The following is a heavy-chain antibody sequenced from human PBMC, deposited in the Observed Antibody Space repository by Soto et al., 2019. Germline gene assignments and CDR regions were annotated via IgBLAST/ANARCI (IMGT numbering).Heavy chain of an antibody. D-gene: IGHD3-3*01. J-gene: IGHJ4*02. CDR3: AREEITIFGVVPYY. V-gene: IGHV4-39*02. Sequence: PSETLSLTCTVSGGSISSSSYYWGWIRQPPGKGLEWIGSIYYSGSTYYNPSLKSRVTISVDTSKNQFSLKLSSVTAADTAVYYCAREEITIFGVVPYYWGQGTLVTVSS. CDR2: IYYSGST. CDR1: GGSISSSSYY.